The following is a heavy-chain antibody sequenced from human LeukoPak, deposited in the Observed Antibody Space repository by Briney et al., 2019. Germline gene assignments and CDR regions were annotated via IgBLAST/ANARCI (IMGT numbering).Heavy chain of an antibody. J-gene: IGHJ4*02. D-gene: IGHD2-15*01. CDR3: TTGIQVVAATKLFDY. CDR2: IKSKTDGGTT. CDR1: GFTFSNAW. V-gene: IGHV3-15*01. Sequence: PGGSLRLSCAASGFTFSNAWLTWGRQAPGKGLEWDGRIKSKTDGGTTDYAARVKGRFTISRDDSENTLSLQMNSLTTEDTAVYYCTTGIQVVAATKLFDYWRQGTLVSVSS.